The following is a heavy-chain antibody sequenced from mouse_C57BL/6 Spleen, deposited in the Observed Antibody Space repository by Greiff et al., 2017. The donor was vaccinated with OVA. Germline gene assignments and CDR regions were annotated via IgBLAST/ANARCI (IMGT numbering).Heavy chain of an antibody. CDR1: GFTFSDYG. V-gene: IGHV5-17*01. CDR3: ARKGLGAWFAY. J-gene: IGHJ3*01. CDR2: ISSGSSTI. Sequence: EVQRVESGGGLVKPGGSLKLSCAASGFTFSDYGMHWVRQAPEKGLEWVAYISSGSSTIYYADTVKGRFTISRDNAKNTLFLQMTSLRSEAKAMYYCARKGLGAWFAYWGQGTLVTVSA. D-gene: IGHD4-1*01.